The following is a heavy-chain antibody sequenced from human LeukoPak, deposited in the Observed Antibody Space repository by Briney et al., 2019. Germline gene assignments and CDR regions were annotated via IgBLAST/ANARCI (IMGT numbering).Heavy chain of an antibody. CDR3: ARGRYGPRLGN. Sequence: PSETLSLTCAVYGASFIDSYRSRIRQSPERGLEWIGEINNSGSTSYNPSLNSRVIMSVDRSKNQFSLRLTSVTAADTAVYYCARGRYGPRLGNWGQGTLVAVSS. CDR1: GASFIDSY. D-gene: IGHD3-16*01. CDR2: INNSGST. J-gene: IGHJ4*02. V-gene: IGHV4-34*01.